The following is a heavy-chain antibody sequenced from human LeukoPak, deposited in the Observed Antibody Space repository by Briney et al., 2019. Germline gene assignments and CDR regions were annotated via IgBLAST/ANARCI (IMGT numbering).Heavy chain of an antibody. V-gene: IGHV3-23*01. D-gene: IGHD6-13*01. Sequence: GGSLRLSCAASGFTFSSYAMSWVRQAPGKGLEWVSAISGSGGSTYYADSVKGRFTISRDNSKNTLYLQMNSLRAEDTAVYYCAKVAYSSSWYRTFSDYWGQGTLVTVSS. CDR3: AKVAYSSSWYRTFSDY. CDR2: ISGSGGST. CDR1: GFTFSSYA. J-gene: IGHJ4*02.